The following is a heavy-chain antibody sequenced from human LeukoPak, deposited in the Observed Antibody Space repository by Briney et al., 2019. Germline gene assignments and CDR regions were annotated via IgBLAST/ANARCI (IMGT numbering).Heavy chain of an antibody. D-gene: IGHD6-6*01. V-gene: IGHV4-34*01. CDR3: ARRGRVAARTYYYYYYMDV. Sequence: PSETLSLTCAVYGGSFSGYYWSWIRQPPGKGLEWIGEINHSGSTNYNPSLKSRVTISVDTSKNQFSLKLSSVTAADTAVYYCARRGRVAARTYYYYYYMDVWGKGTTVTVSS. J-gene: IGHJ6*03. CDR2: INHSGST. CDR1: GGSFSGYY.